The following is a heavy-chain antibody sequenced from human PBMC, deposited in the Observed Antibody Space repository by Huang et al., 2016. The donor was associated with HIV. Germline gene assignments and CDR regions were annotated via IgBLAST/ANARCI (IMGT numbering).Heavy chain of an antibody. CDR3: AIDGTRDFSNEEGNWFDP. CDR1: GFTFRDYG. V-gene: IGHV3-30*02. Sequence: QLVESGGGVVQPGGSLRLSCTVSGFTFRDYGMHWVRQGSGRVWEWVALRGYGGSYEYYEDSGQGRFTIARDNAKNTRYLRMSSLRPEDTAVYYCAIDGTRDFSNEEGNWFDPWGQGTLVTVSS. D-gene: IGHD4-4*01. CDR2: RGYGGSYE. J-gene: IGHJ5*02.